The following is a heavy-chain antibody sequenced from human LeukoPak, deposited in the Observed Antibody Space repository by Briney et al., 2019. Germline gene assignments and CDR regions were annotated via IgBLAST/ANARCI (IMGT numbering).Heavy chain of an antibody. CDR2: IIPILGIA. Sequence: GASVKVSCKASGYTFTSYAISWVRQVPGQGLEWMGRIIPILGIANYAQKFQGRVTITADKSTSTAYMELSSLRSEDTAVYYCARVSSRDGRLYWGQGTLVTVSS. D-gene: IGHD5-24*01. CDR1: GYTFTSYA. V-gene: IGHV1-69*04. J-gene: IGHJ4*02. CDR3: ARVSSRDGRLY.